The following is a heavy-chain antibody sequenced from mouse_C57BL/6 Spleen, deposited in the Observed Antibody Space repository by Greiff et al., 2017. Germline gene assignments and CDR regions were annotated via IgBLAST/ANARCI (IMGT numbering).Heavy chain of an antibody. CDR2: IDPETGGT. V-gene: IGHV1-15*01. J-gene: IGHJ2*01. Sequence: QVQLQQSGAELVRPGASVTLSCKASGYTFTDYEMHWVKQTPVHGLEWIGAIDPETGGTAYNQKFKGKAILTADKSSSTAYMELRSLTSEDSAVYYCTSGTGPYFDYWGQGTTLTVSS. D-gene: IGHD4-1*01. CDR3: TSGTGPYFDY. CDR1: GYTFTDYE.